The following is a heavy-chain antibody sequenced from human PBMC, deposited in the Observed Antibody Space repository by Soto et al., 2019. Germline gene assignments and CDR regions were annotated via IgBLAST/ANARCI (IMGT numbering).Heavy chain of an antibody. J-gene: IGHJ4*02. CDR3: ARDTSSSCPGGY. V-gene: IGHV3-33*01. Sequence: GGSLRLSCAASGFTFSSYGMHWVRQAPGKGLEWVAVIWYDGSNKYYADSVKGRFTISRDNSKNTLYLQMNSLRAEDTAVYYCARDTSSSCPGGYWGQGTLVTVAS. CDR2: IWYDGSNK. D-gene: IGHD6-13*01. CDR1: GFTFSSYG.